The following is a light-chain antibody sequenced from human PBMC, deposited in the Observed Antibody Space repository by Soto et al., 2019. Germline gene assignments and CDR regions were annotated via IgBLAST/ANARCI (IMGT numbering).Light chain of an antibody. J-gene: IGLJ3*02. CDR1: SSDVGGYDH. CDR2: DVS. V-gene: IGLV2-14*03. CDR3: SSYTSKDTLV. Sequence: QSALTQPASVSGSPGQSITISCTGTSSDVGGYDHVSWYQQHPGKAPKLIIYDVSIRPSGVSNRCSGSKSGNTASLAVSGLQAADEADYYCSSYTSKDTLVFGGGTKLIVL.